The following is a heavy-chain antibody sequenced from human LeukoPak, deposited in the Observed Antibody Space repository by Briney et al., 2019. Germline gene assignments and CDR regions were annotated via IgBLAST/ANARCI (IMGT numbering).Heavy chain of an antibody. CDR3: ARGGGSYSGDY. CDR2: ISSSSSTK. V-gene: IGHV3-48*01. Sequence: GGSLRLSCAASGFTFSSYEMNWVRQAPGKGLEWVSYISSSSSTKYYADAVKGRFTISRDNAKNSLYLQMNSLRAEDTAVYYCARGGGSYSGDYWGQGTLVTVSS. J-gene: IGHJ4*02. D-gene: IGHD1-26*01. CDR1: GFTFSSYE.